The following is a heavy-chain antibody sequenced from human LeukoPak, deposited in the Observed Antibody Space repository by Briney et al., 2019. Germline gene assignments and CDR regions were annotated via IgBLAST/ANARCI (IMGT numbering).Heavy chain of an antibody. CDR1: GYDFTGYY. D-gene: IGHD6-19*01. Sequence: ASVKVSCKTSGYDFTGYYMHWVRQAPGQGLEWMGWINPNSGGTNYAQKFQGRVTMTRDTSISTAYMELSRLRSDDTAVYYCAREWWLVGERAGFDPWGQGTLVTVSS. J-gene: IGHJ5*02. CDR3: AREWWLVGERAGFDP. V-gene: IGHV1-2*02. CDR2: INPNSGGT.